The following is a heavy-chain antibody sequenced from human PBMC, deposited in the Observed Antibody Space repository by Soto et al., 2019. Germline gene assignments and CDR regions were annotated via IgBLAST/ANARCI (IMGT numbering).Heavy chain of an antibody. CDR3: TSDTYYDILTGYYT. Sequence: GGSLRLSCAASGFTFSNAWMSWVRQAPGKGLEWVGRIKSKTDGGTTDYAAPVKGRFTISRDDSKNTLYLQMNSLKTEDTAVYYCTSDTYYDILTGYYTWGQGTLVTVSS. CDR1: GFTFSNAW. D-gene: IGHD3-9*01. CDR2: IKSKTDGGTT. J-gene: IGHJ4*02. V-gene: IGHV3-15*01.